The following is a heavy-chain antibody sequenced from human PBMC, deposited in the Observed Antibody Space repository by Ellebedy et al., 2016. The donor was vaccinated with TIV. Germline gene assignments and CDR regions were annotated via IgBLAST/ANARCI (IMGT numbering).Heavy chain of an antibody. CDR1: GGTFSSYA. J-gene: IGHJ6*02. V-gene: IGHV1-69*13. CDR3: ARGGNDYGDYGGFYYYGMDV. D-gene: IGHD4-17*01. CDR2: IIPIFGTA. Sequence: SVKVSXKASGGTFSSYAISWVRQAPGQGLEWMGGIIPIFGTANYAQKFQGRVTITADESTSTAYMELSSLRSEDTAVYYCARGGNDYGDYGGFYYYGMDVWGQGTTVTVSS.